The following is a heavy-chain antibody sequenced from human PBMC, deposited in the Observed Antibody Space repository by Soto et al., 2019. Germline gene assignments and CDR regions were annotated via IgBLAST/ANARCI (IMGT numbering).Heavy chain of an antibody. CDR1: GFTFSRYG. J-gene: IGHJ3*02. CDR3: ARDNGDDNSAAFDI. V-gene: IGHV3-33*01. Sequence: QVQLVESGGGVVQPGRSLRLSCAASGFTFSRYGMNWVRQAPGKGLEWVAVIRYDGSYKAYADSVKGRFTISRDNSKKRVYVQVDSLRAEDTAVYDCARDNGDDNSAAFDIWGQGTMVTVSS. CDR2: IRYDGSYK. D-gene: IGHD4-17*01.